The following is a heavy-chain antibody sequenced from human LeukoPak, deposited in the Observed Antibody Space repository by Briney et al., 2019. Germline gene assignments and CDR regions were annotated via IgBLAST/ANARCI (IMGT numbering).Heavy chain of an antibody. D-gene: IGHD6-19*01. Sequence: GGSLRLSCAASGFTFSSYGMSWVRQAPGKGLEWVSAISGSGGSTYYADSVKGRFTISRDNSKNTLYLQMNSLRAEDTAVYYCAKPRGSGWSMYYFDYWGQGTLVTVSS. V-gene: IGHV3-23*01. J-gene: IGHJ4*02. CDR3: AKPRGSGWSMYYFDY. CDR2: ISGSGGST. CDR1: GFTFSSYG.